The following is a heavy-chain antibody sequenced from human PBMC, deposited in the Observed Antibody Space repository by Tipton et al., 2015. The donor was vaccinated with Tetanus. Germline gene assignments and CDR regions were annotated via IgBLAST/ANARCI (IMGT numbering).Heavy chain of an antibody. D-gene: IGHD2-21*01. CDR2: IYYGGDT. V-gene: IGHV4-59*12. Sequence: TLSLTCTVSGGSFSNYYWNWIRQSPGRRLEWIGNIYYGGDTDYNPSLKSRVAMSMDTSRNQFSLTLTSVTVADTAFYFCARVLRYSAAGGWDDAFDIWGQGTLVTVSS. CDR1: GGSFSNYY. J-gene: IGHJ3*02. CDR3: ARVLRYSAAGGWDDAFDI.